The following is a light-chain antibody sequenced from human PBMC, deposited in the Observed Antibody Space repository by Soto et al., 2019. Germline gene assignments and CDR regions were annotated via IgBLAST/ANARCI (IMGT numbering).Light chain of an antibody. Sequence: ALTQPASVSGSPGQSITISCTGTSADVGSYNLVSWYQQHPGRAPKLMICEVTERPSGISNRFSGSKSGNTASLTISGLQAEDEADYYCSSYTSSSTYVFGTGTKV. V-gene: IGLV2-14*02. CDR2: EVT. CDR1: SADVGSYNL. J-gene: IGLJ1*01. CDR3: SSYTSSSTYV.